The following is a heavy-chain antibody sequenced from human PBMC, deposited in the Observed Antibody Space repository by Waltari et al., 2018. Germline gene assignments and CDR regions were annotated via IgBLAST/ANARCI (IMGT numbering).Heavy chain of an antibody. V-gene: IGHV3-74*01. CDR1: GFTFSTSG. J-gene: IGHJ4*02. CDR3: ARAGYYRFDY. CDR2: INSDGSTT. D-gene: IGHD3-22*01. Sequence: EVQLVESGGGLVQPGGSLRLSCEGSGFTFSTSGVPWVRQAPGKGLEWLSRINSDGSTTNYADSVKGRFTISRDNAKNTLYLEMNSLRAEDTAVYYCARAGYYRFDYWGQGTLVTVSS.